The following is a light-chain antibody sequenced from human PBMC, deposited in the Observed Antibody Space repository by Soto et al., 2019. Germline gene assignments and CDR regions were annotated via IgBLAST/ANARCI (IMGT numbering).Light chain of an antibody. CDR1: SSDVGFYNY. J-gene: IGLJ1*01. CDR2: EVS. Sequence: QSALTQPACVSGSPGQSITISCTGTSSDVGFYNYVSWYQQHPGKAPKLLIYEVSNRPSGVSSRFSGSKSANTASLTISGLQSEDEADYYCSSYSGSSSLYVFGTGTKLTVL. V-gene: IGLV2-14*01. CDR3: SSYSGSSSLYV.